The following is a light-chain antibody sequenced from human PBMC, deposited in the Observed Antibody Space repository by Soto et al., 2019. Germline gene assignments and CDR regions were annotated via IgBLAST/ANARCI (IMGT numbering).Light chain of an antibody. J-gene: IGKJ1*01. CDR3: QQYVSWT. CDR2: GAS. CDR1: QSISSNH. V-gene: IGKV3-20*01. Sequence: EIVLTQSPGTLSVSPGERATLSCRASQSISSNHLAWYQQNPGQAPSLLIYGASSRATGIPDRFSGSGSGTDFTLTISGLEPEDSAIYYCQQYVSWTFGQGTKVEIK.